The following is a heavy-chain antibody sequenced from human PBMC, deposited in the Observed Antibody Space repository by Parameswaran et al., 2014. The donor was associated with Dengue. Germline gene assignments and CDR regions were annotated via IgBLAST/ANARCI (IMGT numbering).Heavy chain of an antibody. CDR2: INQDGTEK. V-gene: IGHV3-7*04. D-gene: IGHD2-2*02. J-gene: IGHJ4*02. CDR3: ASDSRYSLDY. Sequence: VRQMPGKGLEWVANINQDGTEKYYVDSVEGRFTISRDNAKNSLFLQMNSLRVEDTAVYYCASDSRYSLDYWGQGILVTVSS.